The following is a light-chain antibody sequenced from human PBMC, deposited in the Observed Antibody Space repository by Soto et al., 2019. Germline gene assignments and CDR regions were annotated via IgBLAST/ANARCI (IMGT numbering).Light chain of an antibody. CDR3: QQYYSTPPWT. CDR1: QSVLYSLNNKNH. V-gene: IGKV4-1*01. J-gene: IGKJ1*01. CDR2: WAS. Sequence: DIVMTQSPDSLAVSLGERATINCKSSQSVLYSLNNKNHLAWYQQKPGQPPKLLIYWASTRESWVPDRFSGSGSGTDFTLIISSLQAEDVAVYYCQQYYSTPPWTFGQGTKVEIK.